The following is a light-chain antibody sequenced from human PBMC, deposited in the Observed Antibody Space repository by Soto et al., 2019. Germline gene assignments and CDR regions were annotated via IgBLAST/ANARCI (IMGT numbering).Light chain of an antibody. V-gene: IGKV4-1*01. CDR1: QSVLYSSNNKNY. Sequence: DIVMTQSPDSLAVSLGERATINCKSSQSVLYSSNNKNYLAWYQRKPGQPPKLLIYWASTRESGGPDRFSGSGSGTDFTLTISSLQAEDVAIYYCQQYYRTHPTFGGGTKVEIK. J-gene: IGKJ4*01. CDR2: WAS. CDR3: QQYYRTHPT.